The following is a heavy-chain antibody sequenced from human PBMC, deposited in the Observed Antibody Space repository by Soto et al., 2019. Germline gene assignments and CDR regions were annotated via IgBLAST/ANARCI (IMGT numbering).Heavy chain of an antibody. Sequence: SETLSLTCTVSGGSISSGGYYWSWIRQHPGKVLEWIGYIYYSGSTYYNPSLKSRVTISVDTSKNQFSLKLSSVTAADTAVYYCAREGLTETMGLYYNYGMDVWGQGTTVTVS. J-gene: IGHJ6*02. CDR2: IYYSGST. V-gene: IGHV4-31*03. CDR3: AREGLTETMGLYYNYGMDV. D-gene: IGHD1-7*01. CDR1: GGSISSGGYY.